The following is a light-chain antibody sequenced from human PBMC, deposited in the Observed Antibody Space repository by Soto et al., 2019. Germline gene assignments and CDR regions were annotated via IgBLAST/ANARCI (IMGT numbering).Light chain of an antibody. CDR1: HTISND. V-gene: IGKV3-15*01. Sequence: EVVMTQSPPTVSVSPGEGVTLSCRASHTISNDLAWYQQKPGQAPRLLSYGPSTRAIGVPARFSGGGSGTEVSLTISSMQSDDFAAYYCQQHNKRPPLTFGGGTKVEIK. CDR3: QQHNKRPPLT. CDR2: GPS. J-gene: IGKJ4*01.